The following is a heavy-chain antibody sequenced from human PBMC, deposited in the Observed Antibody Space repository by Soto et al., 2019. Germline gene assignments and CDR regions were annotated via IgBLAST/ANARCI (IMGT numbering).Heavy chain of an antibody. D-gene: IGHD5-12*01. V-gene: IGHV1-69*13. CDR2: IIPIFGTA. J-gene: IGHJ6*02. CDR1: GGTFSSYA. CDR3: ARDRNIVATIYNYYGMDV. Sequence: SVKVSCKASGGTFSSYAISWVRQAPGQGLEWMGGIIPIFGTANYAQKFLGRVTITADESTSTAYMELSSLRSEDTAVYYCARDRNIVATIYNYYGMDVWGQGTTVTVSS.